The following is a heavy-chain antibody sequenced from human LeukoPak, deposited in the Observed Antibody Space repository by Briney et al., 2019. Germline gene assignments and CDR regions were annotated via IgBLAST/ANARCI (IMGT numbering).Heavy chain of an antibody. D-gene: IGHD5-12*01. CDR3: AKAHSGSFDY. Sequence: GGSLRLSCAASGFTFSSYGMHWVRQAPGKGLEWVAVISYDGSNKYYADSVKGRFTISRDNSKNTLYPQMNSLRAEDTAVYYCAKAHSGSFDYWGQGTLVTVSS. V-gene: IGHV3-30*18. J-gene: IGHJ4*02. CDR1: GFTFSSYG. CDR2: ISYDGSNK.